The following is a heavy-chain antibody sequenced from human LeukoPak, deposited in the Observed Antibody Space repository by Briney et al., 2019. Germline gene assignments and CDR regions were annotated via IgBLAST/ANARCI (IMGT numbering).Heavy chain of an antibody. CDR3: ARAQVYCSGGGCPYFDY. D-gene: IGHD2-15*01. Sequence: ASVKVSSKASGYTFTGYYMHWVRQAPGQGLEWMGWINPNSGGTNYAQMFQGRITMTRDTSISTAYMELSRLRSDDTAVYYCARAQVYCSGGGCPYFDYWGQGTLVTVSS. CDR1: GYTFTGYY. CDR2: INPNSGGT. V-gene: IGHV1-2*02. J-gene: IGHJ4*02.